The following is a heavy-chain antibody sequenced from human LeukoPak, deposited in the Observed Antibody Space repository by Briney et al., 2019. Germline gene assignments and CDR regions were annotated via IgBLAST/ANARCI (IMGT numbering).Heavy chain of an antibody. Sequence: SETLSLTCTVSGGYIGSSSYYWGWIRQPPGKGLEWIGSIYYSGSTYYNPSLKSRVTISVDTSKNQFSLKLSSVTAADTVVYYCARQHGSYGRPQNWFDPWGQGTLVTVSS. V-gene: IGHV4-39*01. CDR3: ARQHGSYGRPQNWFDP. J-gene: IGHJ5*02. CDR1: GGYIGSSSYY. CDR2: IYYSGST. D-gene: IGHD2-15*01.